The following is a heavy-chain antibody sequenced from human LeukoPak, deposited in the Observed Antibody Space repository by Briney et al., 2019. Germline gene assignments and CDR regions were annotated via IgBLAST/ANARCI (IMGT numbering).Heavy chain of an antibody. Sequence: GGSLKLSCAASGFTFNYWMSWVRQAPGKGLEWVAKIKEDGSEKYYVDSVKGRFTISRDNAKNSLYLQMNSLRAEDTAEYYCTRGSSVSGWGQGTLVTVSS. CDR3: TRGSSVSG. D-gene: IGHD3-10*01. CDR1: GFTFNYW. J-gene: IGHJ4*02. CDR2: IKEDGSEK. V-gene: IGHV3-7*01.